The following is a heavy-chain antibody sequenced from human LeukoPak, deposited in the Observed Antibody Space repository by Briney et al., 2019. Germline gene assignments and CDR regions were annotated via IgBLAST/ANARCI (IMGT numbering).Heavy chain of an antibody. D-gene: IGHD1-7*01. V-gene: IGHV4-39*01. Sequence: SETLSLTCTVSGVSISSSSYYWGWVRQPPGKGLEWIGSIYYSGSTYYNPSLKSRVTISVDTSKNQFSLKRSSVTAADTAVYYCARHEVTGTRPLPFDHWGQGTLVTVSS. CDR1: GVSISSSSYY. CDR2: IYYSGST. CDR3: ARHEVTGTRPLPFDH. J-gene: IGHJ4*02.